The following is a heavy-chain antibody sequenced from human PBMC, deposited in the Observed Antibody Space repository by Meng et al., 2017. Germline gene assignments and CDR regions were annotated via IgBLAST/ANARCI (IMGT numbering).Heavy chain of an antibody. CDR3: ARFVEYSGCSGGVDFDY. CDR1: GYSFTSDD. J-gene: IGHJ4*02. D-gene: IGHD1-26*01. Sequence: ASLKVSSKASGYSFTSDDIDCVRHATGQGLVWMGWMNPNSGNTGYAQKFQGRVTMTRNTSISTAYMKLSSLGSEDTAMYYCARFVEYSGCSGGVDFDYWGQGTLVTVSS. CDR2: MNPNSGNT. V-gene: IGHV1-8*02.